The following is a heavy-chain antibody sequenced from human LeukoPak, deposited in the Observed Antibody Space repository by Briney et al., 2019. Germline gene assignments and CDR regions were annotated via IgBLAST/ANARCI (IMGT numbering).Heavy chain of an antibody. CDR2: IYTSGST. CDR1: GGSISSGSYY. D-gene: IGHD3-10*01. J-gene: IGHJ4*02. CDR3: ARDPGYGSETAYFDY. V-gene: IGHV4-61*02. Sequence: SETLSLTCTVSGGSISSGSYYCSWIQQPAGKGLEWIGRIYTSGSTNYNPSLKSRVTISVDTSKNQFSLQLNSVTPEDTAVYYCARDPGYGSETAYFDYWGQGTLVTVSS.